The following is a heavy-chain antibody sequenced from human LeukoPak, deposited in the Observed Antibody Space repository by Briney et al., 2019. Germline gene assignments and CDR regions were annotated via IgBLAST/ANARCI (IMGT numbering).Heavy chain of an antibody. J-gene: IGHJ4*02. V-gene: IGHV3-11*01. D-gene: IGHD3-22*01. Sequence: GGSLRLSCAASGFTFSDYYISWIRQAPGKGLEWVSYISSSGSTIYYADSVKGRFTISRDNAKNSLYLQMNSLRAEDTAVYYCARDLYYYDSSPIGYWGQGTLVTVSS. CDR2: ISSSGSTI. CDR1: GFTFSDYY. CDR3: ARDLYYYDSSPIGY.